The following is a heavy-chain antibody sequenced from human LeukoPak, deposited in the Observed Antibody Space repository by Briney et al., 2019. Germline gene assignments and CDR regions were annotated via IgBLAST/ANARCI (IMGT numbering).Heavy chain of an antibody. Sequence: ASVKVSCKASGGTSSSYAISWVRQAPGQGLEWMGGIIPIFGTANYAQKFQGRVTITADESTSTAYMELSSLRSEDTAVYYCARGQADYDILTGYYPLGYWGQGTLVTVSS. D-gene: IGHD3-9*01. CDR1: GGTSSSYA. J-gene: IGHJ4*02. CDR3: ARGQADYDILTGYYPLGY. V-gene: IGHV1-69*13. CDR2: IIPIFGTA.